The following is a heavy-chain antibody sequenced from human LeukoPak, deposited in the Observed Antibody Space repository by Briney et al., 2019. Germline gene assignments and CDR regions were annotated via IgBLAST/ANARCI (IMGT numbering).Heavy chain of an antibody. V-gene: IGHV4-61*01. CDR2: IYYSGST. CDR1: GGSISGGSYY. CDR3: ARGEYGLFDY. J-gene: IGHJ4*02. D-gene: IGHD2/OR15-2a*01. Sequence: SETLSLTCTVSGGSISGGSYYWSWIRQPPGKGLEWIGYIYYSGSTKYNLSLKSRVTISVDTSKNQLSLRLSSVTAADTAVYYCARGEYGLFDYWGQGTLVTVSS.